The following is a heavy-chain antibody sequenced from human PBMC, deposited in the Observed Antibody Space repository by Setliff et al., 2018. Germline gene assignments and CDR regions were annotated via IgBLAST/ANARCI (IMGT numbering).Heavy chain of an antibody. Sequence: ASVKVSCKASGYAFNRNGMSWVRQAPGQGPEWMGWISSSSGNTNYAQKFQGRVTMTRDTSTSTFYMELRSLTSDDTAVYYCARDTNQWDTTYMDVWGKGTTVTVSS. V-gene: IGHV1-18*01. D-gene: IGHD1-26*01. CDR2: ISSSSGNT. J-gene: IGHJ6*04. CDR3: ARDTNQWDTTYMDV. CDR1: GYAFNRNG.